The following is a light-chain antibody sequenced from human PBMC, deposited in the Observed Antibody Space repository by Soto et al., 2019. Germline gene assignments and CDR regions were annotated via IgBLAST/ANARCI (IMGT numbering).Light chain of an antibody. J-gene: IGLJ1*01. V-gene: IGLV2-14*01. CDR1: SSDVGGSNY. CDR2: DVS. Sequence: QSVLTQPASVSGSPGQSIAISCTGTSSDVGGSNYVSWYQQHPGKAPRLMIYDVSTLSPGVSDRFSGSKSGNTASLTISGLQAEDEADYYCSAYRGSTSPYVFGTGTKLIVL. CDR3: SAYRGSTSPYV.